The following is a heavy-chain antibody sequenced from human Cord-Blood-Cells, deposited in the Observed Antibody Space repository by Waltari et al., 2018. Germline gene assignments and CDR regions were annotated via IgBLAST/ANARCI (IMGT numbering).Heavy chain of an antibody. V-gene: IGHV2-5*02. D-gene: IGHD6-6*01. CDR3: AHMRLSGYSSSSDAFDI. CDR1: RFSLSTRGVV. CDR2: IYWDDDK. Sequence: QINLKEYGHMLVKPTQTLTLTCPVSRFSLSTRGVVVAWIRHPPGKALEWLALIYWDDDKRYSPSLKSRLTITKDTSKNQVVLTMPNMDPVDTATYYCAHMRLSGYSSSSDAFDIWGQGTMVTVSS. J-gene: IGHJ3*02.